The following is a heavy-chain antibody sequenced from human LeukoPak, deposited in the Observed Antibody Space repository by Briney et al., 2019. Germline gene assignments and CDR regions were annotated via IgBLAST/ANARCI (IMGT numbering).Heavy chain of an antibody. CDR1: GYTFTSYG. J-gene: IGHJ3*02. Sequence: ASVKVSCKASGYTFTSYGISWVRQAPGQGLEWMGWISAYNGNTNYAQKLQGRVTMTTDTSTSTAYMELRSLRSDDTAVYYCATSKGYYYDSSGPYGFDIWGQGTKVTVSS. D-gene: IGHD3-22*01. CDR2: ISAYNGNT. V-gene: IGHV1-18*01. CDR3: ATSKGYYYDSSGPYGFDI.